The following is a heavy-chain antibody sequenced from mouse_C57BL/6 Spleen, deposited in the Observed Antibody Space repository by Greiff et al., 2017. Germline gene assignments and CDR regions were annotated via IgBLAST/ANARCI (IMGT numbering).Heavy chain of an antibody. Sequence: QVQLQQSGAELARPGASVKLSCKASGYTFTSYGISWVKQRTGQGLEWIGEIYPRSGNTYYNEKFKGKATLTADKSSSTAYMELRSLTSEDSAVYFCARSYDYDDGYDAMDYWGQGTSVTVSS. CDR3: ARSYDYDDGYDAMDY. CDR2: IYPRSGNT. CDR1: GYTFTSYG. J-gene: IGHJ4*01. D-gene: IGHD2-4*01. V-gene: IGHV1-81*01.